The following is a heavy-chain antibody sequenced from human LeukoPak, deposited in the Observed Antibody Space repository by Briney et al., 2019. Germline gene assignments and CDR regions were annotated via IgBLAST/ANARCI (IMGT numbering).Heavy chain of an antibody. CDR1: GFTFSSYG. D-gene: IGHD6-13*01. CDR2: IRYDGSNK. V-gene: IGHV3-30*02. CDR3: AEDRPSYSSSGRLFDY. Sequence: GGSLRLSCAASGFTFSSYGMHWVRQAPGKGLEWVAFIRYDGSNKYYADSVKGRFTISRDNSKNTLYLQMNSLRAEDTAVYYCAEDRPSYSSSGRLFDYWGQGTLVTVSS. J-gene: IGHJ4*02.